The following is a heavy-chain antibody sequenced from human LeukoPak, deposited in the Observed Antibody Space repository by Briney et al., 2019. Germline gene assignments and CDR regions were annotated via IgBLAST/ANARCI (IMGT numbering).Heavy chain of an antibody. CDR1: GFTFSGYA. CDR2: IVGKVGST. D-gene: IGHD6-19*01. CDR3: AKYSSVLDY. V-gene: IGHV3-23*01. Sequence: PGGSLRLSCAASGFTFSGYAMGWVRQAPGKGLEWVSAIVGKVGSTYYADSVKGRFTISRDNSKNTLYLQMNSLRAEDTAVYYCAKYSSVLDYWGQGTLVTVCS. J-gene: IGHJ4*02.